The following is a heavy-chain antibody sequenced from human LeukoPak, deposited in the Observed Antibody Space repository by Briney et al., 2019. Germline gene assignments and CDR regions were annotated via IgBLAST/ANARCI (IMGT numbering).Heavy chain of an antibody. Sequence: SETPSLTLPGPGCPLRRGSFLWGWVPQPPREGPAWVWGIFDNGGANYNPSLKSRVTISVDTSKNQFSLKLSSVTAADTAVYYCARVQSSGWYVGALMYYYYYGMDVWGQGTTVTVSS. CDR1: GCPLRRGSFL. CDR2: IFDNGGA. CDR3: ARVQSSGWYVGALMYYYYYGMDV. V-gene: IGHV4-39*07. J-gene: IGHJ6*02. D-gene: IGHD6-19*01.